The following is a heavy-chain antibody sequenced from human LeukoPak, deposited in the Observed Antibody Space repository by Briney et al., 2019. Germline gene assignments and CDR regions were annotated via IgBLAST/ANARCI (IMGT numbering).Heavy chain of an antibody. CDR2: IRYDGSNK. J-gene: IGHJ4*02. CDR1: GFTFSSYG. D-gene: IGHD2-2*02. CDR3: AKVFTIGYCSSTSCYRGGFLDY. V-gene: IGHV3-30*02. Sequence: GRSLRLSCAASGFTFSSYGMHWVRQAPGKGLEWVAFIRYDGSNKYYADSVKGRFTISRDNSKNTLYLQMNSLRAEDTAVYYCAKVFTIGYCSSTSCYRGGFLDYWGQGTLVTVSS.